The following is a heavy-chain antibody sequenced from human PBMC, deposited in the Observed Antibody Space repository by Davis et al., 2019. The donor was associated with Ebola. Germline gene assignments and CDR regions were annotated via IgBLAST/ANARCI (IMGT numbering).Heavy chain of an antibody. J-gene: IGHJ5*02. Sequence: ASVKVSCKASGYTFTSYGINWVRQATGQGLEWMGWMNPNSGNTGYAQKFQGRVTMTRNTSISTAYMELSSLRSEDTAVYYCARCGSPIVVANWFDPWGQGTLVTVSS. CDR3: ARCGSPIVVANWFDP. CDR2: MNPNSGNT. CDR1: GYTFTSYG. D-gene: IGHD3-22*01. V-gene: IGHV1-8*01.